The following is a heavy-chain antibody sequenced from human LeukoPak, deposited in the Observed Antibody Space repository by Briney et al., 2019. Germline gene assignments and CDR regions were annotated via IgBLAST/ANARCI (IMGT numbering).Heavy chain of an antibody. CDR1: GYTFTNYG. CDR2: ISAYSGNT. Sequence: ASVKVSCKASGYTFTNYGVSWVRQAPGQGLEWMGWISAYSGNTDYAQKFQDRVTMTTDTSTSTAYMELRSLRSDDTAVYYCARDRSNHDYWGQGTLVTVSS. CDR3: ARDRSNHDY. V-gene: IGHV1-18*04. D-gene: IGHD4-11*01. J-gene: IGHJ4*02.